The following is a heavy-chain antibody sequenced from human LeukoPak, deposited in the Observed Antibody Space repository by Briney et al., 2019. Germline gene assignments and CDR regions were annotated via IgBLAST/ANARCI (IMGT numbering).Heavy chain of an antibody. CDR1: GFTFRDYA. V-gene: IGHV3-49*04. Sequence: QPGRSLRLSCTASGFTFRDYAMSWVRQAPGKGLEWVGFVRSGAYGGTAVYAASVRGRVYISRDDSKSIAYLQLDSLKAEDTAVYYCISAAGDYWGQGTLVTVSS. CDR2: VRSGAYGGTA. J-gene: IGHJ4*02. CDR3: ISAAGDY.